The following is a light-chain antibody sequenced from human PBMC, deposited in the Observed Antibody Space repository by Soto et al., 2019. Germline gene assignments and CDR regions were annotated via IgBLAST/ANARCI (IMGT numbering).Light chain of an antibody. J-gene: IGKJ3*01. CDR2: AAS. V-gene: IGKV1-6*01. Sequence: AILMTQSPASLSASVGDRVTLTCRASHDIENDLAWYQQKPGKSPRLLIYAASTLQSGVPSRFSAGGSGTDFPLTISSQQPEDLATYYWLQDYNFLTFGPGTKVDLK. CDR1: HDIEND. CDR3: LQDYNFLT.